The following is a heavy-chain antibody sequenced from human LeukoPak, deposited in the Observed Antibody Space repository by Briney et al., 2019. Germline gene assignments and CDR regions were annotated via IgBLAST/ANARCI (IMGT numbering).Heavy chain of an antibody. CDR3: ACLTTADAFDI. Sequence: SETLSLTCTVSGGSINSYYWSWIRQPPGKGLEWIGYIYDSGSTNYNPSLKSRVTISVDTSKNQFSLKLSSVTAADAAVYYCACLTTADAFDIWGQGTMVTVSS. V-gene: IGHV4-59*01. CDR2: IYDSGST. J-gene: IGHJ3*02. D-gene: IGHD3-22*01. CDR1: GGSINSYY.